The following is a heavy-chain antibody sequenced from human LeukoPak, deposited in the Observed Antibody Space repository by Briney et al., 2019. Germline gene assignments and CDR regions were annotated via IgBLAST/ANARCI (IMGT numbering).Heavy chain of an antibody. J-gene: IGHJ4*02. CDR2: IYYSGST. Sequence: SQTLSLTCTVSGGSISSGDYYWSWIRQPPGKGLEWIGFIYYSGSTYYNPSLKSRVTISVDTSKNQFSLKLSSVTAADTAVYYCARDWVHTVTTGTVWYFDYWGQGTLVTVSS. CDR1: GGSISSGDYY. D-gene: IGHD4-17*01. V-gene: IGHV4-30-4*01. CDR3: ARDWVHTVTTGTVWYFDY.